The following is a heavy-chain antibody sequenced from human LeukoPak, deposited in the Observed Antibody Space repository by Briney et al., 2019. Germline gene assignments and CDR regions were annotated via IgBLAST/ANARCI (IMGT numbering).Heavy chain of an antibody. J-gene: IGHJ6*02. CDR2: INAGNGNT. V-gene: IGHV1-3*01. D-gene: IGHD4-17*01. Sequence: ASVKVSCKASGYTFTSYAMHWVRQAPGQRLEWMGWINAGNGNTKYSQKFQGRVTITRDTSASTAYMELSSLRSEDTAVYYCARGSEELYGDYGEGMDVWGQGPTITVS. CDR1: GYTFTSYA. CDR3: ARGSEELYGDYGEGMDV.